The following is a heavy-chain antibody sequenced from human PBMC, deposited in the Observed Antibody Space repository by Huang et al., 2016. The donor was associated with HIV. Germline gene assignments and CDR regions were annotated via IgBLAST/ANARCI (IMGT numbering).Heavy chain of an antibody. CDR2: ISWNSANI. V-gene: IGHV3-9*01. Sequence: EVQLVESGGNLIQTGGFLGLACVASGFRFDNSAMYWVREASGKGLEWVSRISWNSANIAYGDSVKGRFTISRDNARNSLYLQMNSLRPDDTALYYCVKGDIVGTANFFDYWGQGTQVSVSS. CDR1: GFRFDNSA. CDR3: VKGDIVGTANFFDY. J-gene: IGHJ4*02. D-gene: IGHD1-26*01.